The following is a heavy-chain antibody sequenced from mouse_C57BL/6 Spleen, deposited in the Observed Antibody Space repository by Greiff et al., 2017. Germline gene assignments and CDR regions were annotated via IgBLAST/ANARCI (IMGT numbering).Heavy chain of an antibody. CDR1: GYTFTDYN. D-gene: IGHD2-13*01. CDR2: ITPNNGGT. V-gene: IGHV1-18*01. Sequence: EVQLQQSGPELVKPGASVKIPCKASGYTFTDYNMDWVKQSHGKSLEWIGDITPNNGGTIYNQKFKGKATLTVDKSSSTAYMELRSLTSDDTAVYYCARGLDFGYWGQGTTLTVSS. CDR3: ARGLDFGY. J-gene: IGHJ2*01.